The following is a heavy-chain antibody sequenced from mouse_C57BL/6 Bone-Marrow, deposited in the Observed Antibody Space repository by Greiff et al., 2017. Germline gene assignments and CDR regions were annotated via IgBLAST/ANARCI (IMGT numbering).Heavy chain of an antibody. V-gene: IGHV1-81*01. Sequence: VQLQQSGPELVQPGASVKMSCKASGYTFPDYVISWVKQRTGQGLEWIGEIYPGSGSTYNNEKFKGRATLTADKSSNTAYMQVSSLTSEDSAVYYCARGGYGHYAWFAYWGQGTLVTVSA. D-gene: IGHD2-1*01. CDR1: GYTFPDYV. J-gene: IGHJ3*01. CDR3: ARGGYGHYAWFAY. CDR2: IYPGSGST.